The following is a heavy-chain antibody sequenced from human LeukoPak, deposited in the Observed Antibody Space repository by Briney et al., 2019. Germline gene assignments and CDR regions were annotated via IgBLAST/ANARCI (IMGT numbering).Heavy chain of an antibody. CDR2: IYYTGST. V-gene: IGHV4-59*01. D-gene: IGHD1-26*01. Sequence: NASETLSLTCTVSGVSFSSYYWSWIRQPPGKGLEWIGYIYYTGSTNYNPSLKSRVTVSVDTSRNQFSLRLSSVTAADTAVYYCARGLVGLTPHAGVFQIWGQGTKVTVSS. CDR1: GVSFSSYY. J-gene: IGHJ3*02. CDR3: ARGLVGLTPHAGVFQI.